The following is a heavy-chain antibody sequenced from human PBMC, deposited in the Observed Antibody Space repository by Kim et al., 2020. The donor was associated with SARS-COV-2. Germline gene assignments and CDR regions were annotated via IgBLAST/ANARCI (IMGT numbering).Heavy chain of an antibody. CDR2: INWNGGST. J-gene: IGHJ4*02. V-gene: IGHV3-20*04. CDR3: ARDLNRGTFDY. Sequence: GGSLRLSCAASGFTFDDYGMSWVRQAPGKGLEWFSGINWNGGSTGYADSVKGRFTISRDNAKNSLYLQMNSLRAEDTALYYCARDLNRGTFDYWGQGTLVTVSS. CDR1: GFTFDDYG.